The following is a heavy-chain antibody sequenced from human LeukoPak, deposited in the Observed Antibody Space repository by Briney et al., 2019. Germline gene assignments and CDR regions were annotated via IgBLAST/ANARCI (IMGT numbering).Heavy chain of an antibody. CDR2: IYYSGST. J-gene: IGHJ4*02. CDR1: GRSISSSSYY. D-gene: IGHD5-12*01. CDR3: AKSNGYGLIDY. V-gene: IGHV4-39*01. Sequence: PSETLSLTCTVSGRSISSSSYYWGWIRQPPGKGLEWIGSIYYSGSTYYNPSLKSRVTISVDTSKNQFSLKLSSVTAADTAVYYCAKSNGYGLIDYWGQGTLVTVSS.